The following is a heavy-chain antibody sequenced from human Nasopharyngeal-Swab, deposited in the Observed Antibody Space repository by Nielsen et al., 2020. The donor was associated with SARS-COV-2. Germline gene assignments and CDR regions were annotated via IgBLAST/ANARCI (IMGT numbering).Heavy chain of an antibody. CDR2: IIPIFGTA. CDR1: GGTFSSYV. J-gene: IGHJ5*02. D-gene: IGHD6-13*01. CDR3: ARGSIAAAQNNNWFDP. Sequence: SVKVSCKASGGTFSSYVISWVRQAPGQGLEWMGGIIPIFGTANYAQKFQGRVTITADESTSTAYMELSSLRSEDTAVYYCARGSIAAAQNNNWFDPWGQGTLVTVSS. V-gene: IGHV1-69*13.